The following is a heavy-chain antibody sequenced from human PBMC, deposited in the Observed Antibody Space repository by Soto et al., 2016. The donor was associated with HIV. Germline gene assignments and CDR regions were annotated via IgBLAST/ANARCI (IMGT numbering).Heavy chain of an antibody. D-gene: IGHD2-2*01. V-gene: IGHV3-66*01. Sequence: EVQLVESGGGLVQPGGSLRLSCAASGFTVSSNYMSWVRQAPGKGLEWVSVIYSGGSTYYADSVKGRFTISRDNSKNTLYLQMNSLRAEDTAVYYCARAGNMPRGWFDPWGQGTLVTVSS. J-gene: IGHJ5*02. CDR1: GFTVSSNY. CDR3: ARAGNMPRGWFDP. CDR2: IYSGGST.